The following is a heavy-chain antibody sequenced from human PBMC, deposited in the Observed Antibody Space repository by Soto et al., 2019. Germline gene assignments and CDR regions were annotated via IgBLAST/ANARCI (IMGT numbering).Heavy chain of an antibody. CDR1: GGSISSGGYS. CDR3: ARGYGRNFDY. V-gene: IGHV4-61*08. D-gene: IGHD1-20*01. J-gene: IGHJ4*02. Sequence: SETLSLTCAVSGGSISSGGYSWSWIRQPPGKGLEWIGYIYYSGSTNYNPSLKSRVTISVDTSKNQFSLKLSSVTAADTAVYYCARGYGRNFDYWGQGTLVTVSS. CDR2: IYYSGST.